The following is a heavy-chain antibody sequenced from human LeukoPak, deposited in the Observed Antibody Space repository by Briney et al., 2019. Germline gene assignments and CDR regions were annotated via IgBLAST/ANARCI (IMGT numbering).Heavy chain of an antibody. Sequence: PGGSLRLSCAASGFTFSSYNMNWVRQAPGKGLEWVSSISSSSSYIYYADSVKGRFTISRDNAKNSLYLQMNSLRAEDTAVYYCARVTTVTNHDAFDIWGQGTMVTVSS. D-gene: IGHD4-17*01. V-gene: IGHV3-21*01. CDR3: ARVTTVTNHDAFDI. CDR2: ISSSSSYI. CDR1: GFTFSSYN. J-gene: IGHJ3*02.